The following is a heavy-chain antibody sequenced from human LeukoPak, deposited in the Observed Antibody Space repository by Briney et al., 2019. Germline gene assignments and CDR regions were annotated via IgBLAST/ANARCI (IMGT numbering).Heavy chain of an antibody. V-gene: IGHV6-1*01. Sequence: SQTLSLTRAISGYGVSSQSAALNWIRQSPSRGLEWLGRTYYRSKWNNDYAVSVRGRITINPDASKNQCSLLLISVTPEDTAVYYCARYSGLGVPDYWGQGTLVTVSS. J-gene: IGHJ4*02. CDR1: GYGVSSQSAA. CDR3: ARYSGLGVPDY. CDR2: TYYRSKWNN. D-gene: IGHD2-21*01.